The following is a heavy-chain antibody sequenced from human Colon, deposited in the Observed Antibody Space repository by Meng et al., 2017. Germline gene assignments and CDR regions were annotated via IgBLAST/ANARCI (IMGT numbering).Heavy chain of an antibody. CDR2: IYYSGST. Sequence: HEPGPGQGNPSQTMSLTCTVSGGSISPGGYYWSWIRQLPGKGLEWIGYIYYSGSTYYNPSLRSLVSISVDTSKDQFSLRLTSVTAADTAVYYCARVRRSGDDFDYWGQGTLVTVSS. CDR1: GGSISPGGYY. D-gene: IGHD1-26*01. V-gene: IGHV4-31*01. CDR3: ARVRRSGDDFDY. J-gene: IGHJ4*02.